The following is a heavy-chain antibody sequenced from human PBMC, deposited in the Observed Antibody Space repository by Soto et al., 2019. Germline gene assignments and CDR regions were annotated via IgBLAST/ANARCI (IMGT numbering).Heavy chain of an antibody. Sequence: ASVKVSCKASGGTFSSYTISWVRQAPGQGLEWMGRIIPILGIANYAQKFQGRVTMTRDTSTSTVYMELSSLRSEDTAVYYCAREVATTPQPGPAFDIWGQGTMVTVSS. CDR2: IIPILGIA. J-gene: IGHJ3*02. CDR1: GGTFSSYT. CDR3: AREVATTPQPGPAFDI. D-gene: IGHD5-12*01. V-gene: IGHV1-69*04.